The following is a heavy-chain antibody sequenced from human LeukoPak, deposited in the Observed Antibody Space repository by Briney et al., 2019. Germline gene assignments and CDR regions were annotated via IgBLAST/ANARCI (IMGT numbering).Heavy chain of an antibody. J-gene: IGHJ5*02. V-gene: IGHV1-69*05. CDR2: IIPIFGTA. Sequence: SVKVSCKASGGTFSSYAISWVRQSPGQGLEWMGGIIPIFGTANYAQKFQGRVTITTDESTSTAYMELSSLRSEDTAVYYCARPFYDSSGYYPNWFDPWGQGTLVTVSS. CDR3: ARPFYDSSGYYPNWFDP. D-gene: IGHD3-22*01. CDR1: GGTFSSYA.